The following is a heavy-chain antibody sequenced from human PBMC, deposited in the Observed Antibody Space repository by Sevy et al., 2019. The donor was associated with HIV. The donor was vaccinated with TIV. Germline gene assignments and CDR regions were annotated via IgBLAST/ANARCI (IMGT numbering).Heavy chain of an antibody. D-gene: IGHD3-10*01. J-gene: IGHJ4*02. CDR2: INPSGGST. V-gene: IGHV1-46*03. CDR3: ARGRITMVQGVTN. Sequence: ASVKVSCKASGYTFTSYYMHWVRQAPGQGLEWMGIINPSGGSTSYAQRFQGRVTMTRDTSTSTVYMELRSLRSEDTAVYYCARGRITMVQGVTNWGQGTLVTVSS. CDR1: GYTFTSYY.